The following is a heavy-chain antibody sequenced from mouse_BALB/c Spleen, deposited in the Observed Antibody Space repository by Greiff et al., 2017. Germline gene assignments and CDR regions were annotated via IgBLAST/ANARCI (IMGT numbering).Heavy chain of an antibody. J-gene: IGHJ2*01. Sequence: VKLQESGAELARPGASVKMSCKASGYTFTSYTMHWVKQRPGQGLEWIGYINPSSGYTNYNQKFKDKATLTADKSSSTAYMQLSSLTSEDSAVYYCARSSGPDYWGQGTTLTVSS. CDR1: GYTFTSYT. CDR2: INPSSGYT. V-gene: IGHV1-4*01. CDR3: ARSSGPDY. D-gene: IGHD6-1*01.